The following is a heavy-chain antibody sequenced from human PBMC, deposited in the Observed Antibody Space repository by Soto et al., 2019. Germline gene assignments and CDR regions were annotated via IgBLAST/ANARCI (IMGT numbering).Heavy chain of an antibody. J-gene: IGHJ6*03. D-gene: IGHD3-9*01. CDR1: GSTFISNE. V-gene: IGHV3-13*01. CDR2: IGTAVNT. Sequence: EVQLVESGGGLLQLGGSRRLSFAALGSTFISNEMPWSRQVTGKGLEWVSVIGTAVNTYYPGSMKARFTISRENAKNSLYLQMNSLRAGDTAAYYCARTDSHDTSYYYMDVWGKGTTVTVSS. CDR3: ARTDSHDTSYYYMDV.